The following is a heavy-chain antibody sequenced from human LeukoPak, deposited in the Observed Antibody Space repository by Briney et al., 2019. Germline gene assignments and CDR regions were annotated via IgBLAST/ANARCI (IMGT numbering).Heavy chain of an antibody. D-gene: IGHD3-10*01. J-gene: IGHJ4*02. CDR3: ATAYYYGSGSYYNPPDY. CDR2: INPSGGST. Sequence: ASVKVSCKASGYTFTSYGISWVRQAPGQGLEWMGIINPSGGSTSYAQKFQGRVTMTEDTSTDTAYMELSSLRSEDTAVYYCATAYYYGSGSYYNPPDYWGQGTLVTVSS. V-gene: IGHV1-46*01. CDR1: GYTFTSYG.